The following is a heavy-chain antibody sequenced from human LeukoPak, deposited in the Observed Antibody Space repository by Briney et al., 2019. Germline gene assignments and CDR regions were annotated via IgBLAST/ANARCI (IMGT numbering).Heavy chain of an antibody. CDR3: ARGPFRLELGFDY. CDR1: GGSFSGYY. D-gene: IGHD1-7*01. J-gene: IGHJ4*02. Sequence: SDTLSLTCAAYGGSFSGYYWRWIRQPPGKGLEWIGEINHSGSTNYKPSLKGRVTITGDTSMSPVSLELSCVTAADTAVYYCARGPFRLELGFDYWGQGTLVTVSS. V-gene: IGHV4-34*01. CDR2: INHSGST.